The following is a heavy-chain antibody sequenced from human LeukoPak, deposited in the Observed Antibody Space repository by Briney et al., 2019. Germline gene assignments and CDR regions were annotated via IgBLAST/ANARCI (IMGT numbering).Heavy chain of an antibody. Sequence: PSETLSLTCTVSGGSISSVGYWWGWIRQPPGKGLEFIGNIYLGGSTSYNPSLKSRIAMSIDTSRNLFSLRLSSVTAADTAVYYCARLSSSWYYYYGMDVWGQGTTVTVSS. CDR2: IYLGGST. V-gene: IGHV4-39*01. J-gene: IGHJ6*02. CDR1: GGSISSVGYW. CDR3: ARLSSSWYYYYGMDV. D-gene: IGHD6-13*01.